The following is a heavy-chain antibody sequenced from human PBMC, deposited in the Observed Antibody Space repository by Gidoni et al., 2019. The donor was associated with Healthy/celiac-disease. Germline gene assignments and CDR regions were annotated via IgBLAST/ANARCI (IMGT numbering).Heavy chain of an antibody. V-gene: IGHV1-2*02. J-gene: IGHJ5*02. CDR2: INPNSGGT. Sequence: QVQLVPSGAEVKKPGASVKVHCKAYGSTFTGYYMHLVRPAPGQGLEWMGWINPNSGGTNYAQKFQGRVTMTRDTSISTAYMELSRLRSDDTAVYYCARDFMADGQAGFDPWGQGTLVTVSS. CDR3: ARDFMADGQAGFDP. CDR1: GSTFTGYY.